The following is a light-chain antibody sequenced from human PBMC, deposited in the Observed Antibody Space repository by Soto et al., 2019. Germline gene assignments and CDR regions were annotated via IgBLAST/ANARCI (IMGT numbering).Light chain of an antibody. CDR3: QQYGSAPRT. CDR2: GAF. Sequence: EIVLTQSPGTLSLSPGERATLSCRASPSVSSNFVAWYQQKPGQAPRLLISGAFNRATGVPDRFSGGGSGTDFTLTISRLEAEDFAVYYCQQYGSAPRTVGQGTKVDIK. J-gene: IGKJ1*01. CDR1: PSVSSNF. V-gene: IGKV3-20*01.